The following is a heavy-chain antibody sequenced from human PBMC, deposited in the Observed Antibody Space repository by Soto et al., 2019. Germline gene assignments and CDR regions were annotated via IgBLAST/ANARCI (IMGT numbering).Heavy chain of an antibody. V-gene: IGHV3-15*01. Sequence: VGSLRLSCAASGFTFSNAWMSWVRQAPGKGLEWVGRIKSKTDGGTTDYAAPVKGRFTISRDDSKNTLYLQMNSLKTEDTAVYYCTTAGGILYYYYGMDVWGQGTTVTVSS. CDR2: IKSKTDGGTT. CDR1: GFTFSNAW. J-gene: IGHJ6*02. D-gene: IGHD3-16*01. CDR3: TTAGGILYYYYGMDV.